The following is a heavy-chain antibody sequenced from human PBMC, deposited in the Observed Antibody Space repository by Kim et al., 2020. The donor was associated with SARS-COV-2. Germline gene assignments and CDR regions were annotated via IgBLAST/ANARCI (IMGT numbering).Heavy chain of an antibody. Sequence: GGSLRLSCAASGFTFSDYYMSWIRQAPGKGLEWVSYISSSGSTIYYADSVKGRFTISRDNAKNSLYLQMNSLRAEGTAVYYCAREMTIVGAPIPDAFDIWGQGTMVTVSS. D-gene: IGHD1-26*01. J-gene: IGHJ3*02. V-gene: IGHV3-11*04. CDR3: AREMTIVGAPIPDAFDI. CDR2: ISSSGSTI. CDR1: GFTFSDYY.